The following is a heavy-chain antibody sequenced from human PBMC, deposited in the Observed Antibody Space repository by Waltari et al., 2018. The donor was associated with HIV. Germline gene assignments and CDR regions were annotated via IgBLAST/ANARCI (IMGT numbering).Heavy chain of an antibody. V-gene: IGHV1-2*06. CDR1: GYTLTGHY. CDR3: VRTHCNGGSCYYFDY. Sequence: QVQLVQSGAEVKRPGASVKVSCKASGYTLTGHYMHWVRQAPGQGLAWMGRINPNNGDTYDAQKVQGRVTMIRDTSISTAYMELSGLTSDDTAVYYCVRTHCNGGSCYYFDYWGQGALVTVSS. CDR2: INPNNGDT. J-gene: IGHJ4*02. D-gene: IGHD2-15*01.